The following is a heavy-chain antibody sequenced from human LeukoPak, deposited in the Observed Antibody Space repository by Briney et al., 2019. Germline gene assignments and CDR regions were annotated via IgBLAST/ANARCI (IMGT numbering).Heavy chain of an antibody. CDR3: ARGLEMATIQRWGYFDY. CDR2: IYTSGST. V-gene: IGHV4-61*02. D-gene: IGHD5-24*01. CDR1: GGSISSGSYY. Sequence: PSETLSLTCTVSGGSISSGSYYWSWIRPPAGKGLEWIGRIYTSGSTNYNPSLKSRVTISVDTSKNQFSLKLSSVTAADTAVYYCARGLEMATIQRWGYFDYWGQGTMVTVSS. J-gene: IGHJ4*02.